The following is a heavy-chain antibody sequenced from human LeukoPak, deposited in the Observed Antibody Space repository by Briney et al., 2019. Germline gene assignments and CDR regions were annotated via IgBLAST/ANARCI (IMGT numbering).Heavy chain of an antibody. CDR2: INTDGSST. Sequence: GGSLRLSCAASGFSFSSYGMSWVRQAPGKGLVWVSRINTDGSSTNYADSVKGRFTISRDNAKNSLYLQMNSLRAEDTAVYYCARDGAVTNGRYFDYWGQGTLVTVSS. D-gene: IGHD4-17*01. CDR3: ARDGAVTNGRYFDY. V-gene: IGHV3-74*01. CDR1: GFSFSSYG. J-gene: IGHJ4*02.